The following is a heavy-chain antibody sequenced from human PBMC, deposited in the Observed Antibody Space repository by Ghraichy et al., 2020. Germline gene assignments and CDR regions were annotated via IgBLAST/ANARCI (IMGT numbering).Heavy chain of an antibody. D-gene: IGHD3-3*01. Sequence: GGSLRLSCAASGFTFSNYWMHWVRQAPGKGLVWVSRIKSDGSSTSSADSVKGRFTISRDNAKNTLYLQMNSLRAEDTAVYYCASPSQYDFWSHHYPFDYWGQGTLVTVSS. J-gene: IGHJ4*02. CDR2: IKSDGSST. CDR3: ASPSQYDFWSHHYPFDY. CDR1: GFTFSNYW. V-gene: IGHV3-74*01.